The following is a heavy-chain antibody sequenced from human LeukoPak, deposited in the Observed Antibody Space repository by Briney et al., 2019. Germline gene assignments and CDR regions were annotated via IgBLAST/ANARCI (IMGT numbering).Heavy chain of an antibody. V-gene: IGHV4-59*01. J-gene: IGHJ6*03. CDR2: IYYSGST. CDR3: ARGRSSMVRGYYYYYMDV. D-gene: IGHD3-10*01. Sequence: SETLSPTCTVAGGSTSSYYGSWIRQPPGKGLEWIGYIYYSGSTNYNPSLKSRVTISVDTSKNQFSLKLSSVTAADTAVYYCARGRSSMVRGYYYYYMDVWGKGTTVTISS. CDR1: GGSTSSYY.